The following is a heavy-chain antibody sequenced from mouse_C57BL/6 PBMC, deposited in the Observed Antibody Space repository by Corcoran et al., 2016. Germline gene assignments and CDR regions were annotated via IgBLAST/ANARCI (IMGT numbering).Heavy chain of an antibody. CDR2: INPNNGGT. CDR3: ARPYYGSSLYWYFDV. J-gene: IGHJ1*03. Sequence: EVQLQQSGPELVKPGASVKISCKASGYTFTDYYMNWVKQSHGKSLEWIGDINPNNGGTSYNQKFKGKATLTVDKSSSTAYMELRSLTSEDSAVYYCARPYYGSSLYWYFDVWGTGTTVTVSS. V-gene: IGHV1-26*01. D-gene: IGHD1-1*01. CDR1: GYTFTDYY.